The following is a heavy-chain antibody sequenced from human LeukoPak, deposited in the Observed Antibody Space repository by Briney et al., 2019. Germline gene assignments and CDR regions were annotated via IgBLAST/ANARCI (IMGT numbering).Heavy chain of an antibody. V-gene: IGHV3-48*04. J-gene: IGHJ6*03. Sequence: GGSLRLSCAASGFTFSSYSMNWVRQAPGKGLEWVSYISSSSSIIYYADSVKGRFTISRDNAKNSLYLQMNSLRADDTSMYFCARDQYSDGYHYYYYMDVWGKGTTVTVSS. CDR3: ARDQYSDGYHYYYYMDV. CDR2: ISSSSSII. D-gene: IGHD5-18*01. CDR1: GFTFSSYS.